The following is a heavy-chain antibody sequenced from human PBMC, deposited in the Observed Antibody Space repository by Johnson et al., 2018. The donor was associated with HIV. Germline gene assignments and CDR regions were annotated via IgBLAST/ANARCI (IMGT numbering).Heavy chain of an antibody. J-gene: IGHJ3*02. CDR2: IFICGDV. CDR3: ARDGYSGGFDI. V-gene: IGHV3-66*01. Sequence: EVQLVESGGGLAQPGGSLRLSCAASGITVSSNYMSWVRQAPGKGLEWVSVIFICGDVYYSDHVKGSFTISRDDSKNSLYLQMNSLKIEDTAVYYCARDGYSGGFDIWGQGTMVTVSS. CDR1: GITVSSNY. D-gene: IGHD2-21*01.